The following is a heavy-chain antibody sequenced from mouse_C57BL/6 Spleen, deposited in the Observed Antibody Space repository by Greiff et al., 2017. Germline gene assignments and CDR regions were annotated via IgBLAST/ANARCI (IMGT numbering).Heavy chain of an antibody. J-gene: IGHJ3*01. Sequence: VQLQQPGAELVKPGASVKLSCKASGYTFTSYWMQWVKQRPGQGLEWIGEIDPSDSYTNYNQKFKGKATLTVDTSSSTAYMQLSSLTSEDSAVYYCASGYFWGKGTLVTVSA. CDR2: IDPSDSYT. CDR1: GYTFTSYW. D-gene: IGHD2-14*01. CDR3: ASGYF. V-gene: IGHV1-50*01.